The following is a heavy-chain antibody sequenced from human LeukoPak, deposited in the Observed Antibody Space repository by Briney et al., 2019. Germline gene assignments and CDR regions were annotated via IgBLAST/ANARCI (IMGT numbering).Heavy chain of an antibody. D-gene: IGHD6-13*01. CDR3: ASQAAAGTAY. CDR1: GFTFSSYA. J-gene: IGHJ4*02. Sequence: GGSLRLSCAASGFTFSSYAMSWVRQAPGKGLEWVSVIYSGGSTYYADSVKGRFTISRDNSKNTLYLQMNSLGAEDTAVYYCASQAAAGTAYWGQGTLVTVSS. V-gene: IGHV3-66*04. CDR2: IYSGGST.